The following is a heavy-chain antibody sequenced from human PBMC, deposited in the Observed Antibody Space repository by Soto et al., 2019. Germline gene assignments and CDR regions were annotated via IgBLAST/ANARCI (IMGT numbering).Heavy chain of an antibody. CDR2: IKQDGSEK. CDR3: AILQSSSGHPNWFDP. D-gene: IGHD6-13*01. V-gene: IGHV3-7*01. Sequence: GWSLRLSCAASGFTFSSYWMSWVRQAPGKGLEWVANIKQDGSEKYYVDSVKGRFTISRDNAKNSLYLQMNSLRAEDTAVYYCAILQSSSGHPNWFDPSGQGTLVIVSS. J-gene: IGHJ5*02. CDR1: GFTFSSYW.